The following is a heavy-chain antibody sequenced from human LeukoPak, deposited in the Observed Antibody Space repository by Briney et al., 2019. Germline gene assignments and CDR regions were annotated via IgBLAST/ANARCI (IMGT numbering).Heavy chain of an antibody. CDR1: GFTFSSYA. CDR2: ISYDGSNK. CDR3: ARDRGVGATRGFDY. D-gene: IGHD1-26*01. J-gene: IGHJ4*02. V-gene: IGHV3-30*04. Sequence: GGSLRLSCAASGFTFSSYAMHWVRQAPGKGLEWVAVISYDGSNKYYADSVKGRFTISRDNSKNTLYLQMNSLRAEDTAVYYCARDRGVGATRGFDYWGKGTLVTVPS.